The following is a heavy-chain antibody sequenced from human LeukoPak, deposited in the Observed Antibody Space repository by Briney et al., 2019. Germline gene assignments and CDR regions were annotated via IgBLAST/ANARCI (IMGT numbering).Heavy chain of an antibody. D-gene: IGHD6-13*01. J-gene: IGHJ4*02. Sequence: SETLSLTCTVSGGSISSYYRSWIRQPPGKGLEWIGYISYSGSTNYNPSLKSRLTISVATSRNQFSLKLSSVTAADTAVYYCARHQGSSWHLNYWGQGTLVTVSS. CDR2: ISYSGST. CDR3: ARHQGSSWHLNY. V-gene: IGHV4-59*08. CDR1: GGSISSYY.